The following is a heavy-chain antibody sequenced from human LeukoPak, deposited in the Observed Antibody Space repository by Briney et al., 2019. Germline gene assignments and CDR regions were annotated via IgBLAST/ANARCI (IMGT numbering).Heavy chain of an antibody. V-gene: IGHV3-11*01. D-gene: IGHD5-18*01. CDR3: ARQRGYSYGFEDPKHFDY. Sequence: GGSLRLSCAASGFTFSDYYMSWIRQAPGKGLEWVSYISSSGSTIYYADSVKGRFTISRDNAKNSLYLQMNSPRAEDTAVYYCARQRGYSYGFEDPKHFDYWGQGTLVTVSS. J-gene: IGHJ4*02. CDR2: ISSSGSTI. CDR1: GFTFSDYY.